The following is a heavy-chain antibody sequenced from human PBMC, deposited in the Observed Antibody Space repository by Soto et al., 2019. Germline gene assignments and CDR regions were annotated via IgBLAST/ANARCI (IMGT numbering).Heavy chain of an antibody. Sequence: SVKVSCKASGGTFSSYTISWVRQAPGQGLEWMGRIIPILGIANYAQKFQGRVTITADKSTSTAYMELSSLRAEDTAVYYCARGTAPRITVLRGPPPMRGFDIWGQGTMVTVS. CDR2: IIPILGIA. D-gene: IGHD3-10*01. CDR1: GGTFSSYT. CDR3: ARGTAPRITVLRGPPPMRGFDI. V-gene: IGHV1-69*02. J-gene: IGHJ3*02.